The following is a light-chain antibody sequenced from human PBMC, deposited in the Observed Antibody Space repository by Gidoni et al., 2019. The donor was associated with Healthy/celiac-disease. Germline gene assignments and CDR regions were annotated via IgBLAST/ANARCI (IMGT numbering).Light chain of an antibody. CDR2: AAS. J-gene: IGKJ4*01. V-gene: IGKV1-12*01. CDR1: QGMSSW. CDR3: QQDNSFPLT. Sequence: EIQMTQTPSPVSVSVGDRGTVTCRASQGMSSWLAWYQQKPGKAPKLLIYAASSWESGVPSRFSGSGSGTDFTLTISSLQPEDFAAYYCQQDNSFPLTFGGGTKVEIK.